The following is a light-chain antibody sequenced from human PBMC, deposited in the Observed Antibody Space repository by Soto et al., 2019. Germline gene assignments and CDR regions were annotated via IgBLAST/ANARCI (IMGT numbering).Light chain of an antibody. CDR2: KAS. V-gene: IGKV1-5*03. CDR1: QSISDW. J-gene: IGKJ2*01. Sequence: DIQMTQSPSTLSASVGDRVTITCRASQSISDWLAWYQQKPGKAPNLLIYKASSLESGVPSRFSGRGSGTEFTLTISSLQPDDFATYYCQQYKSYMYTFGQGTKLEIK. CDR3: QQYKSYMYT.